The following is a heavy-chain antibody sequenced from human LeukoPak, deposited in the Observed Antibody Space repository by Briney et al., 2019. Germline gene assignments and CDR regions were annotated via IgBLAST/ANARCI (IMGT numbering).Heavy chain of an antibody. CDR1: GFTFSSYG. D-gene: IGHD1-26*01. CDR2: IRYDGSNK. Sequence: GGSLRLSCAASGFTFSSYGMHWVRQAPGKGLKWVAFIRYDGSNKYYADSVKGRFTISRDNSKNTLYLQMNSLRAEDTAVYYCAKGGLKVGATTAFDIWGQGTMVTVSS. V-gene: IGHV3-30*02. CDR3: AKGGLKVGATTAFDI. J-gene: IGHJ3*02.